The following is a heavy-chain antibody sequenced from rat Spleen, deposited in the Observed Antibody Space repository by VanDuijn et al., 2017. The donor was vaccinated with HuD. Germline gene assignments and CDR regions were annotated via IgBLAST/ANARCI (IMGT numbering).Heavy chain of an antibody. CDR3: ARHVGAKGFDY. J-gene: IGHJ2*01. Sequence: EVQLVESDGGLVQPGRSLKLSCAASGFTFSDYYMAWVRQAPTKGLEWVATISYDGSSTYYRDSVKGRFTISRDNAKSTLYLQMDSLRSEDTATYYCARHVGAKGFDYWGQGVMVTVSS. V-gene: IGHV5-29*01. CDR1: GFTFSDYY. CDR2: ISYDGSST. D-gene: IGHD3-1*01.